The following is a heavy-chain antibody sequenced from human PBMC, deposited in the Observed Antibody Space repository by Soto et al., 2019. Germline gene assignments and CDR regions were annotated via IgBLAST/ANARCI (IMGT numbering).Heavy chain of an antibody. Sequence: QLQLQESGPGLVKPSETLSLTCTVSGGSISSSSYYWGWIRQPPGKGLEWIGSIYYSGSTYYNPSLKSRVTISVDTSKNQFSLKLSSVTAADTAVYYCASVLQNYYFDYWGQGTLVTVSS. CDR2: IYYSGST. J-gene: IGHJ4*02. V-gene: IGHV4-39*01. CDR3: ASVLQNYYFDY. CDR1: GGSISSSSYY. D-gene: IGHD1-7*01.